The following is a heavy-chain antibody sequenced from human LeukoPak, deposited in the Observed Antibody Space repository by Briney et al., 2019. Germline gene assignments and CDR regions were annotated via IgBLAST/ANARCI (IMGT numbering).Heavy chain of an antibody. CDR3: AEDRSYYDFWPTNDAFDI. Sequence: GGSLRLSCAASGFTFSSYAMSWVRQAPGKGLEWVSAISGSGGSTYYADSVKGRFTISRDNSKNTPYLQMNSLRAEDTAVYYCAEDRSYYDFWPTNDAFDIWGQGTMVTVSS. D-gene: IGHD3-3*01. CDR2: ISGSGGST. J-gene: IGHJ3*02. CDR1: GFTFSSYA. V-gene: IGHV3-23*01.